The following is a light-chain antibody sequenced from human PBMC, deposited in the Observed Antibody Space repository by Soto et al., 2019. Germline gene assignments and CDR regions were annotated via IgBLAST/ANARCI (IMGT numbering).Light chain of an antibody. CDR1: SSNIGNNY. Sequence: QSVLTQPPSVSAAPGQTVTISCSGSSSNIGNNYVSWYQQLPGTAPKLLISENNHRPSGIPDQFSGSKSGTSATLGITGLQTGDEADYFCGAWDSSLSAVVFGGGTQLTVL. CDR3: GAWDSSLSAVV. V-gene: IGLV1-51*01. J-gene: IGLJ2*01. CDR2: ENN.